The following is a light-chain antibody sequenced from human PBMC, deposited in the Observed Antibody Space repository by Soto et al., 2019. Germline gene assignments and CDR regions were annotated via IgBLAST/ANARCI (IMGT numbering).Light chain of an antibody. CDR3: GAWDSSLSVGV. V-gene: IGLV1-51*01. CDR2: DNN. Sequence: QSALTQPPSVSAAPGQKVTISCSGSTSNLGTNYVSWYQQLPGTAPKLVIYDNNKRPSGIPDRFSASKSGTSATLAITGLQPGDEADYYCGAWDSSLSVGVFGGGTQLTVL. J-gene: IGLJ3*02. CDR1: TSNLGTNY.